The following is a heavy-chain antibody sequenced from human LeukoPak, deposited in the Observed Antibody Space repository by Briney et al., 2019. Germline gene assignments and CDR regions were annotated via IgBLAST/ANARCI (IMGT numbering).Heavy chain of an antibody. J-gene: IGHJ4*02. CDR3: AREDQWEPFPFDY. CDR1: GYTFPNYG. CDR2: IRPYKGKT. D-gene: IGHD1-26*01. V-gene: IGHV1-18*01. Sequence: ASVKVSCKASGYTFPNYGISWVRQAPGQGLEWMGWIRPYKGKTNYAQRLQGRVTMTTDTSTSTAYMELRSLRSDDTAVYYCAREDQWEPFPFDYWGQGTLVTVSS.